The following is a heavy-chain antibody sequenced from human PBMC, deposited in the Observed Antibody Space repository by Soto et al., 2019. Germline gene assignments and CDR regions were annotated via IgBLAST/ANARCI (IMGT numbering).Heavy chain of an antibody. CDR2: IWYDGSNK. Sequence: QVQLVESGGGVVQPGRSLRLSCAASGFTFSSYGMHWVRQAPGKGLEWVAVIWYDGSNKYYADSVKGRFTISRDNSKNTLYLQMNSLRAEDTAVYYCAREPMAKGLHYWGQGTLVTVSS. J-gene: IGHJ4*02. D-gene: IGHD3-10*01. CDR1: GFTFSSYG. V-gene: IGHV3-33*01. CDR3: AREPMAKGLHY.